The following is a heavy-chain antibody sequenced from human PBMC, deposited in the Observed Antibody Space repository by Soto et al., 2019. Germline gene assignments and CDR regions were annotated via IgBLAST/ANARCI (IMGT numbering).Heavy chain of an antibody. CDR2: VAYDGNIK. J-gene: IGHJ4*02. Sequence: QVHLVESGGGVVQPGRSLRLSCAASGFSFSSFGMHWVRQAPGKGLGLVAVVAYDGNIKYYADSVKGRFTISRDNSKNTLYLQMNSLRAEDTAVYYCAKESEKYYYDFDYWGQGTLVTVSA. CDR1: GFSFSSFG. V-gene: IGHV3-30*18. CDR3: AKESEKYYYDFDY. D-gene: IGHD1-26*01.